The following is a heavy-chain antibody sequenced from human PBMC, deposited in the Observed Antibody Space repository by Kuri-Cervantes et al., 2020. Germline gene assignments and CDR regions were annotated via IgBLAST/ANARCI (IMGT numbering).Heavy chain of an antibody. CDR2: ISYDGSNK. CDR1: GFTFSSYA. Sequence: GESLKISCAASGFTFSSYAMHWVRQAPGKGLEWVAVISYDGSNKYYADSVKGRFTISRDNSKNTLYLQMNSLRAEDTAVYYCARVGEMATIIEGIDYWGQGTLVTVSS. V-gene: IGHV3-30-3*01. CDR3: ARVGEMATIIEGIDY. J-gene: IGHJ4*02. D-gene: IGHD5-24*01.